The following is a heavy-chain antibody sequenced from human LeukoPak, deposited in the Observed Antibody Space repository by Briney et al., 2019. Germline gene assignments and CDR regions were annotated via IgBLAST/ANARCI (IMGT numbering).Heavy chain of an antibody. D-gene: IGHD5-12*01. Sequence: PSETLSLTCTVSGGSVSSGSYYWSWIRQPPGKGLEWIGYIYYSGSTNYNPSLKSRVTISVDTSKNQFSLKLSSVTAADTAVYYCARLFSGYDYRRKYYYYYGMDVWGQGTTVTVSS. CDR2: IYYSGST. V-gene: IGHV4-61*01. CDR1: GGSVSSGSYY. J-gene: IGHJ6*02. CDR3: ARLFSGYDYRRKYYYYYGMDV.